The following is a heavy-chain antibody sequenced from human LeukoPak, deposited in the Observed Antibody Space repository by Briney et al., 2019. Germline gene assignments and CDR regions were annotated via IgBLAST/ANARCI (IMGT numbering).Heavy chain of an antibody. V-gene: IGHV1-2*02. CDR1: GYTFTGYY. CDR3: ARDLHWGPDY. J-gene: IGHJ4*02. Sequence: ASMKVSCKASGYTFTGYYMHLVRQAPGQGLEWMGWINPNTGDTNYAQKFQGRVTMTRDTSSSTAYMELSSLRSDATAVYYCARDLHWGPDYWGQGTLVTVSS. CDR2: INPNTGDT. D-gene: IGHD7-27*01.